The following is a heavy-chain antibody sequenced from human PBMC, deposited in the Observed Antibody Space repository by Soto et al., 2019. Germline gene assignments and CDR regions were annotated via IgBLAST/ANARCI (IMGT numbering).Heavy chain of an antibody. V-gene: IGHV3-23*01. CDR2: ISGSGGST. Sequence: EVQLLESGGGLVQPGGSLRLSCAASGFTFSSYAMSWVRQAPGKGLEWVSAISGSGGSTYYADSVKGRFTISRDNSKNTLYLQMNSLRSEDTAVYYCAATFEYSSSPLGYWGQGTLVTVSS. D-gene: IGHD6-6*01. J-gene: IGHJ4*02. CDR3: AATFEYSSSPLGY. CDR1: GFTFSSYA.